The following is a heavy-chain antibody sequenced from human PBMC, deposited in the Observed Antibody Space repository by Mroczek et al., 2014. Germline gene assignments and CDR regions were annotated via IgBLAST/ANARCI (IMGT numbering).Heavy chain of an antibody. D-gene: IGHD3-10*01. J-gene: IGHJ5*02. V-gene: IGHV4-31*03. CDR3: ARDVWVTMVRGVIIHNWFDP. CDR1: GGSISSGGYY. CDR2: IYYSGST. Sequence: QVQLQESGPGLVKPSQTLSLTCTVSGGSISSGGYYWSWIRQHPGKGLEWIGYIYYSGSTYYNPSLKSRVTISVDTSKNQFSLKLSSVTAADTAVYYCARDVWVTMVRGVIIHNWFDPWGQGTLVTVSS.